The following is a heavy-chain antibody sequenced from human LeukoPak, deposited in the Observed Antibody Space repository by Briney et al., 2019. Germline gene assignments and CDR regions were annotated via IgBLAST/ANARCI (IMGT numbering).Heavy chain of an antibody. CDR2: IYSGGST. CDR1: GFTVSSHY. J-gene: IGHJ4*02. D-gene: IGHD1-26*01. CDR3: ARHPDGSLSLDY. Sequence: GGSLRLSCAASGFTVSSHYMGWVRQAPGKGLEWVSLIYSGGSTYYADSVKGRFTISRDNSKNTLYLQMNSLRAEDTAVYYCARHPDGSLSLDYWGQGTLVTVSS. V-gene: IGHV3-66*04.